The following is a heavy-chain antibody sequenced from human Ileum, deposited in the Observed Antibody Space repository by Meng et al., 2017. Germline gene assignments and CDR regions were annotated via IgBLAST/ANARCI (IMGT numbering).Heavy chain of an antibody. CDR3: ARGVGDLGDY. V-gene: IGHV1-8*01. CDR1: GYTFTTTD. D-gene: IGHD3-16*01. J-gene: IGHJ4*02. Sequence: GERKMPGSSMNVSCKASGYTFTTTDITWGRQAPGQGLEWMGLVSPSSGNTHYAQKFQGRVTMTRDISISTVYMELTSLKSDDTAVYYCARGVGDLGDYWGQGTLVTVSS. CDR2: VSPSSGNT.